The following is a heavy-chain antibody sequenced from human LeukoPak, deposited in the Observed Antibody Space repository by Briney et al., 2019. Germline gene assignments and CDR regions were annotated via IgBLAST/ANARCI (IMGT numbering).Heavy chain of an antibody. CDR2: INHSGST. V-gene: IGHV4-34*01. CDR3: ARGPYCSSTSCYLYGSGSYDY. J-gene: IGHJ4*02. D-gene: IGHD2-2*01. CDR1: GGSFSGYY. Sequence: SETLSLTCAVYGGSFSGYYWSWIRQPPGKGGEWSGEINHSGSTNYNPSLKSRVTISVDTSKNQFSLKLSSVTAADTAVYYCARGPYCSSTSCYLYGSGSYDYWGQGTLVTVSS.